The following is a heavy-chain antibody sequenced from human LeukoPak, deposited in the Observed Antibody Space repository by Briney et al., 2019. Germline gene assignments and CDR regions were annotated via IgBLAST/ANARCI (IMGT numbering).Heavy chain of an antibody. V-gene: IGHV1-2*02. D-gene: IGHD1-26*01. CDR3: ARVGELLRTGAFDI. Sequence: ASVKVSCKASGYTFTGYYMHWVRQAPGQGLEWMGWINPNSGGTNYAQKFQGRVTMTRDTSISTAYMELSRLRSDDTAVYYCARVGELLRTGAFDIWGQGTMITVSS. CDR2: INPNSGGT. J-gene: IGHJ3*02. CDR1: GYTFTGYY.